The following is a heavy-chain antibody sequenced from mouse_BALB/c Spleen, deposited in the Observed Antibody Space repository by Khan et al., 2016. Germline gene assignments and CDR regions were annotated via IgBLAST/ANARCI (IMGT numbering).Heavy chain of an antibody. CDR2: IDPANGNT. CDR1: GFNIKDTY. D-gene: IGHD2-4*01. V-gene: IGHV14-3*02. Sequence: VRLQQSGAELVKPGASVKLSCTASGFNIKDTYMHWVKQRPEQGLEWIGRIDPANGNTKYDPKFQGKATITADTSSNTAYLQLSSLTSEYTAVYYCARGNYDYDGDYWGQGTTLTVSS. CDR3: ARGNYDYDGDY. J-gene: IGHJ2*01.